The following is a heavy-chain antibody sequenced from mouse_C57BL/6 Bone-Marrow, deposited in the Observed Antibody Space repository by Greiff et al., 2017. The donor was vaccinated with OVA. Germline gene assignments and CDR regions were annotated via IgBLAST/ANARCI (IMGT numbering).Heavy chain of an antibody. CDR2: IDPEDGDT. CDR3: TRHYYGGSYEGY. V-gene: IGHV14-1*01. CDR1: GFNIKDYY. D-gene: IGHD1-1*01. J-gene: IGHJ2*01. Sequence: VQLQQSGAELVRPGASVKLSCTASGFNIKDYYMHWVKQRPEQGLEWIGRIDPEDGDTEYAPKFQGKATMTADTSSNTAYLQLSSLTSEDTAVYYCTRHYYGGSYEGYWGQGTTLTVSS.